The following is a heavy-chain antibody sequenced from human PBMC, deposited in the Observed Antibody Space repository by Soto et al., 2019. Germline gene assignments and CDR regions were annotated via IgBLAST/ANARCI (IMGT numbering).Heavy chain of an antibody. V-gene: IGHV3-33*01. CDR2: IWYDGSTK. D-gene: IGHD2-2*01. CDR3: ASGGGGSSPAHYYYYYMDV. CDR1: GFTFSNYA. Sequence: QVQLVESGGGVAQPGRSLRLSCAASGFTFSNYAMHWVRQAPGKGLEWVAVIWYDGSTKYYADSVKGRFTISRDNSKNTVDLQMNSLRARDTAVYFFASGGGGSSPAHYYYYYMDVWGKGTTVTVSS. J-gene: IGHJ6*03.